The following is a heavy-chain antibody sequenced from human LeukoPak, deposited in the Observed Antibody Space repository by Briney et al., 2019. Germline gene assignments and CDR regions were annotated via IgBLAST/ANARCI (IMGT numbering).Heavy chain of an antibody. CDR2: ISSSSSYI. D-gene: IGHD5-24*01. Sequence: GGSLRLSCAASGFTFSSYSMNWFRQAPGKGLEWVSSISSSSSYIYYADSVKGRFTISRDNAKNSLYLQMNSLRAEDTAVYYCARLQRRDGYNRTDYWGQGTLVTVSS. J-gene: IGHJ4*02. CDR3: ARLQRRDGYNRTDY. CDR1: GFTFSSYS. V-gene: IGHV3-21*01.